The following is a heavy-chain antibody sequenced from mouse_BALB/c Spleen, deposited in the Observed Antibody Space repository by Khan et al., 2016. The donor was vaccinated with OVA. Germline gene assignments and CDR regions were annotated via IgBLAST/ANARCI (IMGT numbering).Heavy chain of an antibody. D-gene: IGHD1-1*01. CDR2: ISYGGST. CDR3: ARKNYYGYAMDY. CDR1: GYSITSDYA. J-gene: IGHJ4*01. Sequence: VQLKESGPGLVKPSQSLSLTCTVTGYSITSDYAWDWIRQFPGNKLEWMGYISYGGSTSYNPSLKSRISITRDTSKNQFLLQLNSVTTEDTATYYCARKNYYGYAMDYWGQGTSVTVSS. V-gene: IGHV3-2*02.